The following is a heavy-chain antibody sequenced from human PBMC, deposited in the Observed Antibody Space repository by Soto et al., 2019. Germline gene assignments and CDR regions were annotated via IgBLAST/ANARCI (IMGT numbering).Heavy chain of an antibody. CDR2: IYSAGST. CDR3: ARHSATEYSSAIFFDI. Sequence: GGSLRLSCAASGLTVSSSYMSWVRQAPGKGLQWVSVIYSAGSTYYANSVKGRFTISRDISTNMVYLQMSSLTDEDTAVYYCARHSATEYSSAIFFDIWGQGALVTVSS. CDR1: GLTVSSSY. V-gene: IGHV3-53*01. D-gene: IGHD5-18*01. J-gene: IGHJ4*02.